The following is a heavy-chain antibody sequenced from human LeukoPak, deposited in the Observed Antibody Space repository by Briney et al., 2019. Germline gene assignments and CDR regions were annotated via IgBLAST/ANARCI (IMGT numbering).Heavy chain of an antibody. CDR2: ISCQGELT. J-gene: IGHJ4*02. V-gene: IGHV3-23*01. CDR1: GFTFSLYA. CDR3: TKDRPNYYGSNGHYYRQNGDF. Sequence: GGSLRLSCAASGFTFSLYAMRGVRQAPGKGLEWVSSISCQGELTLFADFVKGRFTISRDNSESTLYLQMNILRAEDTAKYYCTKDRPNYYGSNGHYYRQNGDFWGQGTLVTVSS. D-gene: IGHD3-22*01.